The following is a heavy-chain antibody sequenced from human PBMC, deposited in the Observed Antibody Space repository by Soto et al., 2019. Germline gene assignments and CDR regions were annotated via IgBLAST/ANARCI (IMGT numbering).Heavy chain of an antibody. CDR1: GYTFSDYA. J-gene: IGHJ4*02. V-gene: IGHV1-3*01. Sequence: ASVKVSCKTSGYTFSDYAIHWVRQAPGQRLEWMGWINPGNGNTKYSEKFQGRVTITRDTSASTGYMELTSLRSEDTAVYYCATWNDFWSDYYTRGFDHWGQGTQVTVSS. D-gene: IGHD3-3*01. CDR2: INPGNGNT. CDR3: ATWNDFWSDYYTRGFDH.